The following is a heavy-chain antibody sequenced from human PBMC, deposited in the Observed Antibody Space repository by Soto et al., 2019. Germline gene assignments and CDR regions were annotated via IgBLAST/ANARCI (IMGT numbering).Heavy chain of an antibody. V-gene: IGHV2-5*02. CDR2: IYWDDDK. Sequence: QITLKESGPTLVKPTQTLTLTCTFSGFSLSTSGVGVGWIRQPPGKALEWLALIYWDDDKRYSPSLKSRLTITKDTSKNQVVITMTNMDPVDTATYYCAHGTVVTRGFRYWGQGTLVTVSS. J-gene: IGHJ4*02. CDR3: AHGTVVTRGFRY. D-gene: IGHD2-15*01. CDR1: GFSLSTSGVG.